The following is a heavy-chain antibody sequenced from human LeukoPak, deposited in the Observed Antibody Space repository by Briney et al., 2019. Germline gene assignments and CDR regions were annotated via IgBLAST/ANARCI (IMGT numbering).Heavy chain of an antibody. CDR2: ISGSGGST. J-gene: IGHJ6*02. CDR3: TTSAAMATHYYNYPMDV. D-gene: IGHD5-24*01. Sequence: GGSLRLSCAASGFTFSSYAMSWVRQAPGKGLEWVSGISGSGGSTYYADSVKGRFTISRDNSKNTLYLQMNSLRAEDTAVYYCTTSAAMATHYYNYPMDVWGQGTTVTVSS. V-gene: IGHV3-23*01. CDR1: GFTFSSYA.